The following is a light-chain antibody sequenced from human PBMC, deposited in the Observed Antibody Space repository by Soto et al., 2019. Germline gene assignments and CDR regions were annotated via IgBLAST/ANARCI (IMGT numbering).Light chain of an antibody. J-gene: IGLJ2*01. CDR2: DVS. Sequence: QSVLTQPPSASGSPGQSVTISCTGRSSDVGGYNYVSWYQQHPGKAPKLMIYDVSKRPSGVPDRFSGSKSGNTASLTVSGLQAEDEADYYCSSYAGSNIVVFGGGTKLTVL. CDR1: SSDVGGYNY. V-gene: IGLV2-8*01. CDR3: SSYAGSNIVV.